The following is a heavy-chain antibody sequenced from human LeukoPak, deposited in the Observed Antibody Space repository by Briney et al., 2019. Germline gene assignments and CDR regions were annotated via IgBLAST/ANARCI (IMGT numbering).Heavy chain of an antibody. CDR3: ARDLSAVYGSGSSDYYYYYGMDV. CDR1: GFTFSSYV. J-gene: IGHJ6*04. D-gene: IGHD3-10*01. V-gene: IGHV3-30*04. Sequence: GRSLRLSCAASGFTFSSYVMHWVRQAPGKGLEWVAVISYDGSNKYYADSVKGRFTISRDNSKNTLYLQMNSLRAEDTAVYYCARDLSAVYGSGSSDYYYYYGMDVWGKGTTVTVSS. CDR2: ISYDGSNK.